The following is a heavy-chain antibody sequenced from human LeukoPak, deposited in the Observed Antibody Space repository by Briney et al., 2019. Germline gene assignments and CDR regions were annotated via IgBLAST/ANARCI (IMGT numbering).Heavy chain of an antibody. CDR1: GGSFSGYY. CDR2: INHSGST. CDR3: ARGDYYGFKGKNNWFDP. J-gene: IGHJ5*02. Sequence: SETLSLTCAAYGGSFSGYYWSWIRQPPGKGLEWIGEINHSGSTNYNPSLKSRVTISVDTSKNQFSLKLSSVTAADTAVYYCARGDYYGFKGKNNWFDPWGQGTLVTVSS. V-gene: IGHV4-34*01. D-gene: IGHD3-10*01.